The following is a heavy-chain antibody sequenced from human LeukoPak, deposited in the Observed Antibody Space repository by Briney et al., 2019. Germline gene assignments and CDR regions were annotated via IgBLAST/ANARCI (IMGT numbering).Heavy chain of an antibody. Sequence: GESLKISCKGSGYRFTSYWISWVRQMPGKGLEWMGRIDPSDSYTNYSPSFQGHVTISADKSISTAYLQWSSLKASDTAMYYCARGWGYDRAFDIWGQGTMVTVSS. J-gene: IGHJ3*02. CDR3: ARGWGYDRAFDI. D-gene: IGHD5-12*01. CDR2: IDPSDSYT. CDR1: GYRFTSYW. V-gene: IGHV5-10-1*01.